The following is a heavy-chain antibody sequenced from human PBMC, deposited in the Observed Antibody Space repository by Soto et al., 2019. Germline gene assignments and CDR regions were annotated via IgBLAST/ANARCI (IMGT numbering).Heavy chain of an antibody. CDR2: IYHIGST. Sequence: QVQLQASGPGLVKPSGTLSLTCAVSGGSISSSNWWSWVRQPPGKGLEWIGEIYHIGSTNNNPSLKSRVTISVDNAKNQFSRGLSSVTAADTAVYYCAGTPSGIAGVHYYYGIHVWGQGTTVIVSS. J-gene: IGHJ6*02. CDR3: AGTPSGIAGVHYYYGIHV. CDR1: GGSISSSNW. V-gene: IGHV4-4*02. D-gene: IGHD2-15*01.